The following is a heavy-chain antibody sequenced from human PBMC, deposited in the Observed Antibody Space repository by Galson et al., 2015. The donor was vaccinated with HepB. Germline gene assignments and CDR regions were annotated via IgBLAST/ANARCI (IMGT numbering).Heavy chain of an antibody. CDR2: IKQDGSEK. CDR1: GFTFNNFW. V-gene: IGHV3-7*03. J-gene: IGHJ4*02. D-gene: IGHD3-16*02. CDR3: ARHYDYVWGSYRIPGGYFDY. Sequence: PLRLSCAASGFTFNNFWMSWVRQAPGKGLEWVANIKQDGSEKYYVDSVKGRFTISRDNAKNSLYLQMNSLRAEDTAVYYCARHYDYVWGSYRIPGGYFDYWGQGTLVTVSP.